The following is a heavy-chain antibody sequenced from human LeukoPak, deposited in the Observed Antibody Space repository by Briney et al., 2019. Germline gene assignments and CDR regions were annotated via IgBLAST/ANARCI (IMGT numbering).Heavy chain of an antibody. J-gene: IGHJ3*02. Sequence: GGSLRLSCAASGFTFSSYAMSWVRQAPGKGLEWVSAISGSGGSTYYADSGKGRFTVSRDNSKNTLYLQMNSLRAEDTAVYYCAKDRTYCTNAICYNAFDIWGQGTMITVSS. V-gene: IGHV3-23*01. CDR1: GFTFSSYA. CDR3: AKDRTYCTNAICYNAFDI. D-gene: IGHD2-8*01. CDR2: ISGSGGST.